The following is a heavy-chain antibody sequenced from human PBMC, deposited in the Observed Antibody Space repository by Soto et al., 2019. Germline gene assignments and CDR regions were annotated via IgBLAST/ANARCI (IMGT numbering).Heavy chain of an antibody. CDR3: TTDPLPWDSSWSSDYYYYGMDV. CDR1: GFTFSNAW. V-gene: IGHV3-15*07. J-gene: IGHJ6*02. Sequence: GGSLRLSCAASGFTFSNAWMNWVRQAPGKGLEWVGRIKSKTDGGTTDYAAPVKGRFTISRDDSKNTLYLQMNSLKTEDTAVYYCTTDPLPWDSSWSSDYYYYGMDVWGQGTTVTVSS. D-gene: IGHD6-13*01. CDR2: IKSKTDGGTT.